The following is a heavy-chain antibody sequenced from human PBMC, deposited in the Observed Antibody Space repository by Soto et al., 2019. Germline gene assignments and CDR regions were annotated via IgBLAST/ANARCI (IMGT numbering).Heavy chain of an antibody. CDR3: ARVERGTATTVVDAFDI. CDR1: GGFVTSGSYY. Sequence: QVQLQQWGAGLLKPSETLSLTCAVYGGFVTSGSYYWSRIRQPPGKGLEWIGEMSHSGGTHFNPSLKSRVTISVDTSKNQFTLKMSSVPAADTALYYCARVERGTATTVVDAFDIWGPGTMVTVSS. CDR2: MSHSGGT. V-gene: IGHV4-34*01. J-gene: IGHJ3*02. D-gene: IGHD1-1*01.